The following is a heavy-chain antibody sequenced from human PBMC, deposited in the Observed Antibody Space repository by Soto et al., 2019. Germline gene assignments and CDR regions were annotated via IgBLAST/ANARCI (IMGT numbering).Heavy chain of an antibody. CDR1: GYTFTTYG. V-gene: IGHV1-18*04. J-gene: IGHJ6*03. D-gene: IGHD2-15*01. Sequence: GASVKVSCKSSGYTFTTYGISWVRQAPGQGLEWMGWISTYNGNTRYAQKLQGRVTMTTDTSTRTAYMELRSLRSDDTAVYYCARDPDIGGYYYYMDVWGKGTTVTVSS. CDR2: ISTYNGNT. CDR3: ARDPDIGGYYYYMDV.